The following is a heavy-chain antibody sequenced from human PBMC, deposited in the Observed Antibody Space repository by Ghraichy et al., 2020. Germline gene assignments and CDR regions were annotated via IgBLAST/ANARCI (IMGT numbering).Heavy chain of an antibody. CDR3: ARGGIFDRTTVTIDPPTDI. D-gene: IGHD4-17*01. V-gene: IGHV4-34*01. CDR1: GGSFSGYY. CDR2: INHSGST. J-gene: IGHJ3*02. Sequence: SETLSLTCAVYGGSFSGYYWSWIRQPPGKGLEWIGEINHSGSTNYNPSLKSRVTISVDTSKNQFSLKLSSVTAADTAVYYCARGGIFDRTTVTIDPPTDIWGQGTMVTVSS.